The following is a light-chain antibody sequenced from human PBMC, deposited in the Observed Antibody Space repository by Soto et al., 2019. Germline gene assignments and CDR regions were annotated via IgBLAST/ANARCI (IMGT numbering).Light chain of an antibody. Sequence: QAASVSGSPGQSITISCTGTSSDVGGYNYVSWYQQHPGKAPKLMIYDVSNRPSGVSNRFSGSKSGNTASLTISGLQAEDEADYYCSSYTSSSLLVFGTGTKVTVL. CDR3: SSYTSSSLLV. CDR1: SSDVGGYNY. J-gene: IGLJ1*01. V-gene: IGLV2-14*01. CDR2: DVS.